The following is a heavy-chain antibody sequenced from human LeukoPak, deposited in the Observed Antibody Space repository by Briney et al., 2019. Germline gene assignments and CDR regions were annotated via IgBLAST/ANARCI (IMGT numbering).Heavy chain of an antibody. J-gene: IGHJ6*02. V-gene: IGHV4-59*08. D-gene: IGHD4-17*01. CDR1: GGSISSYY. Sequence: SETLSLTCTVSGGSISSYYWSWIRQPPGKGLGWIGYIYYSGSTNYSPSLKSRVTISVDTSKNQFSLKLSSVTAADTAVYYCARSMSTVTTSGMDVWGQGTTVTVSS. CDR2: IYYSGST. CDR3: ARSMSTVTTSGMDV.